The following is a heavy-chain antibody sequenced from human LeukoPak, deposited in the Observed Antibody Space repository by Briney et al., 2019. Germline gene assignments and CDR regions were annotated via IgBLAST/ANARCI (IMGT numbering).Heavy chain of an antibody. CDR3: ARVRASGLVAGNWFDP. CDR2: INPNSGGT. Sequence: GASVMVSCKASGYTFTGYYMHWVRQAPGQGLEWMGWINPNSGGTNYAQKFQGRVTTTRDTSISTAYMELSRLRSDDTAVYYCARVRASGLVAGNWFDPWGQGTLVTVSS. CDR1: GYTFTGYY. D-gene: IGHD6-19*01. J-gene: IGHJ5*02. V-gene: IGHV1-2*02.